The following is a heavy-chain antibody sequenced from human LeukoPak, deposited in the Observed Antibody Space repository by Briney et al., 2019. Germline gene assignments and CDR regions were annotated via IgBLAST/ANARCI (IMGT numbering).Heavy chain of an antibody. J-gene: IGHJ5*02. V-gene: IGHV3-74*01. CDR2: IDSGVSST. CDR3: ARGGKAVAGTRGNWFDP. Sequence: GGSLRLSCAASGFTFSSYWMHWVRQAPGKGLVWVSRIDSGVSSTIYADSVKGRFTISRDNAKNTLYLQMNSLRAEDTAVYYCARGGKAVAGTRGNWFDPWGQGTLVTVSS. CDR1: GFTFSSYW. D-gene: IGHD6-19*01.